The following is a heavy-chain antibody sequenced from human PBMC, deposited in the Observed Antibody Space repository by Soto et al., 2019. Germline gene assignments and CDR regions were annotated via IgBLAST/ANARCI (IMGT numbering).Heavy chain of an antibody. CDR3: ARHGGYYFDY. J-gene: IGHJ4*02. D-gene: IGHD3-16*01. CDR2: IYHGLSI. Sequence: SETLSLTCAVYSGSFSGYYWSWIRQPPGKGLEWIGEIYHGLSIVYNPSLKSRVTISGDSSKNQFSLKLSSVTAADTAVYYCARHGGYYFDYWGQGTLVTFSS. CDR1: SGSFSGYY. V-gene: IGHV4-34*01.